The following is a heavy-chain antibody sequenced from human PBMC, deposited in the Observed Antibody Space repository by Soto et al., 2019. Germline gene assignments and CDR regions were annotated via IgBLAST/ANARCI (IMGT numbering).Heavy chain of an antibody. V-gene: IGHV3-11*06. CDR3: ARDRGGGSIFGGLYGMDV. CDR2: ISSSSSST. J-gene: IGHJ6*02. CDR1: GFIFRDFY. D-gene: IGHD3-3*01. Sequence: QVQLLESGGGLVKPGGSLRLSCAASGFIFRDFYMSWIRQVPGKGLEWLSKISSSSSSTDYADSVKGRFTISRDNAKNSLYLQMSSLRAEDTAVYYCARDRGGGSIFGGLYGMDVWGQGTTVTVSS.